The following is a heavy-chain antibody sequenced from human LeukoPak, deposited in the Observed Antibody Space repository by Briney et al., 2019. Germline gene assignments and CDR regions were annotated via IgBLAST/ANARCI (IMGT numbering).Heavy chain of an antibody. CDR2: ISSSSSYT. CDR3: ARGSNSWSKPFDF. Sequence: GGSLRLSCAASGFTLSDYYMSWIRQAPGKGLEWVSDISSSSSYTNYADSVKGRFTISRDNAKNSLFLQMNSLRAEDTAVYYCARGSNSWSKPFDFWGQGALVTVSS. CDR1: GFTLSDYY. J-gene: IGHJ4*02. V-gene: IGHV3-11*06. D-gene: IGHD6-13*01.